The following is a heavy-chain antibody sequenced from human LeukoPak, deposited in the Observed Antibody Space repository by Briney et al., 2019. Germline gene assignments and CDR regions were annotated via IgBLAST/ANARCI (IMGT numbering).Heavy chain of an antibody. V-gene: IGHV1-2*02. J-gene: IGHJ3*02. CDR3: ARAGEDIVVIPAAINAFDI. CDR2: INPNSGGT. CDR1: GYTFTGYY. Sequence: ASVKVSCKASGYTFTGYYMHWVRQAPGQGLEWMGWINPNSGGTNYAQKFQGRVTMTRDTSISTAYMELSRLRSDDTAVYYCARAGEDIVVIPAAINAFDIWGQGTMVTVSS. D-gene: IGHD2-2*01.